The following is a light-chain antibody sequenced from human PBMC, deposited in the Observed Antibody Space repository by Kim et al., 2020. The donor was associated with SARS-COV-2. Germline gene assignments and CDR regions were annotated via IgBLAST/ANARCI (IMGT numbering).Light chain of an antibody. CDR2: DVN. V-gene: IGLV2-14*03. Sequence: GQSITFSCTGTSSDVGRYNFVSWYQQQPGRDPQLMIYDVNKRPSGVSSRFSGSKSGNTASLTISGRQAEDEVDYYCCSYASSDALLFGGGTQVTVL. CDR3: CSYASSDALL. J-gene: IGLJ3*02. CDR1: SSDVGRYNF.